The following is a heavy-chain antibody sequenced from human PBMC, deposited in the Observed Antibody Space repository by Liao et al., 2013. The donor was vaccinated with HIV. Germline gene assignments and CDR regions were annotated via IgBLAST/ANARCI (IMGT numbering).Heavy chain of an antibody. CDR1: GGSISSYY. CDR3: AGLYF. J-gene: IGHJ4*02. CDR2: VYTTGGT. Sequence: QVQLQESGPGLVKPSETLSLTCTVSGGSISSYYWSWIRQPAGRGLEWIGRVYTTGGTDYSPSFRGRVTMSRDTSKNQVSLRLNSVTAADTAVYYCAGLYFWGQGVLVAVSS. V-gene: IGHV4-4*07.